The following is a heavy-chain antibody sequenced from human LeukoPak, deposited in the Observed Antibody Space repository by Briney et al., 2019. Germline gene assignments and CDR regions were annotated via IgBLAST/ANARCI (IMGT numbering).Heavy chain of an antibody. CDR3: ARDYVDDIPMIKDY. CDR1: GYTFTSYH. CDR2: INLSGGST. Sequence: WASVTVSYKASGYTFTSYHMHWVRQAPGQGLEWMGKINLSGGSTTYAQKFQGRVTMTRDTSTSTVYMELSSLRSEDTAVYYCARDYVDDIPMIKDYWGQGTLVTVSS. D-gene: IGHD2-8*01. J-gene: IGHJ4*02. V-gene: IGHV1-46*01.